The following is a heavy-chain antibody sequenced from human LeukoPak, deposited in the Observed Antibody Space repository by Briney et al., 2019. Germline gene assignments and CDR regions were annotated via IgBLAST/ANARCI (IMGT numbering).Heavy chain of an antibody. J-gene: IGHJ4*02. V-gene: IGHV4-34*08. Sequence: GSLRLSCAAPGFTFSSYWMHWIRQPPGKGLEWIGEINHSGSTNYNPSLKSRVTISVDTSKNQFSLKLSSVTAADTAVYYCADNGGVHWGQGTLVTVSS. CDR2: INHSGST. D-gene: IGHD4-23*01. CDR3: ADNGGVH. CDR1: GFTFSSYW.